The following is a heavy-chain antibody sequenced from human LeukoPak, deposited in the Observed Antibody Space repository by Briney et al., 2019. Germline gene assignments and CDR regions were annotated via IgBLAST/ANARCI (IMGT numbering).Heavy chain of an antibody. V-gene: IGHV3-33*08. Sequence: GGSLRLSCAASGFTVSSNYMSWVRQAPGKGLEWVAVIWYDGSNKYYADSVKGRFTISRDNSKNTLYLQMNSLRAEDTAVYYCARGLHRIDYWGQGTLVTVSS. CDR2: IWYDGSNK. J-gene: IGHJ4*02. D-gene: IGHD5/OR15-5a*01. CDR3: ARGLHRIDY. CDR1: GFTVSSNY.